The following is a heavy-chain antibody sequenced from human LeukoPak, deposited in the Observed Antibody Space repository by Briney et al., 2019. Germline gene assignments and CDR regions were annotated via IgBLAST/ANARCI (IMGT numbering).Heavy chain of an antibody. CDR1: GDTFTSYY. CDR3: ARDLHDGYYYMDD. CDR2: INPSGGST. V-gene: IGHV1-46*01. D-gene: IGHD1-1*01. J-gene: IGHJ6*03. Sequence: ASVRVSCKACGDTFTSYYMHWVRQAPGQGLEWMGIINPSGGSTSYAQKFQGRVTMTRDMSTSTVYMELSSLRSEDTAVYYCARDLHDGYYYMDDWGKGTTVTVSS.